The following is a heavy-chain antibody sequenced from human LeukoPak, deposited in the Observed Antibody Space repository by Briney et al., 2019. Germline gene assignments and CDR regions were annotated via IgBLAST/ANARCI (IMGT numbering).Heavy chain of an antibody. CDR1: GGSVSSDRYY. J-gene: IGHJ4*02. V-gene: IGHV4-61*01. CDR3: AGAPNPTFFDY. Sequence: SETLSLTCTVSGGSVSSDRYYWRWIRQPPGKGLEWIGHISYSGTTNYNPSLKSRVIISIDISQNQFSLKLSSVTAADTAVYYCAGAPNPTFFDYWGQGPLATVSS. CDR2: ISYSGTT.